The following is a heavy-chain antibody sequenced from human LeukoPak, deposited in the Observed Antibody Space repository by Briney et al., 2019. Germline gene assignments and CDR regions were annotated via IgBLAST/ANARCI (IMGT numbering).Heavy chain of an antibody. J-gene: IGHJ4*02. Sequence: GGSLRLSCAASGFTFSSYWMSWVRQAPGKGLEWVANIKQDGREKYYVDSVKGRFTISRDNAKNSLYLQMNSLRAEDTAVYYCARRLGYYGSGSYYNQYYFDYWGQGTLVTVSS. V-gene: IGHV3-7*01. CDR2: IKQDGREK. CDR3: ARRLGYYGSGSYYNQYYFDY. CDR1: GFTFSSYW. D-gene: IGHD3-10*01.